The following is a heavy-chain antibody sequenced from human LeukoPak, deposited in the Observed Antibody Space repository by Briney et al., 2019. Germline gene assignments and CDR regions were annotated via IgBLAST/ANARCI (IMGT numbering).Heavy chain of an antibody. Sequence: SETLSLTCTVSGGSISSYYWSWIRQPPGKGLEWIGYIYYSGSTNYNPSLKSRVTISVDTSKNQFPLKLSSVTAADTAVYYCARVPGIVVVPAAISVGAFDIWGQGTMVTVSS. D-gene: IGHD2-2*01. CDR1: GGSISSYY. CDR3: ARVPGIVVVPAAISVGAFDI. V-gene: IGHV4-59*01. J-gene: IGHJ3*02. CDR2: IYYSGST.